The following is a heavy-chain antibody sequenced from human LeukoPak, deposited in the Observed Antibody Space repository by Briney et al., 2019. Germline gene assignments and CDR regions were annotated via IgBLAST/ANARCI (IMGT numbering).Heavy chain of an antibody. V-gene: IGHV4-61*09. CDR3: ARARYCSGGSCYLDY. J-gene: IGHJ4*02. CDR1: GGSISSGGYY. D-gene: IGHD2-15*01. CDR2: IFTTGST. Sequence: SQTLSLTCTVSGGSISSGGYYWTWIRQPPGKGLEWVGYIFTTGSTSYNPSLKSRVSFSVDTSNSQFSLKLNSVTAADTAVYYCARARYCSGGSCYLDYWGQGTLVTVSS.